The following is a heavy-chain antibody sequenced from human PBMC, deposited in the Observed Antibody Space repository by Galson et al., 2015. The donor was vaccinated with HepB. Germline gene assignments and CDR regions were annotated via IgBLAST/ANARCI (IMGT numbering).Heavy chain of an antibody. Sequence: SLRLSCAASGFTFSTYGMHWVRQAPGEGLEWVAVISFDGDNKNFADSVKGRFIISRDNSKNTVYLQMNSLRAEDTAVYYCAKDGAAYYYYGMDVWGQGTAVTVSS. J-gene: IGHJ6*02. CDR2: ISFDGDNK. V-gene: IGHV3-30*18. CDR3: AKDGAAYYYYGMDV. CDR1: GFTFSTYG. D-gene: IGHD3-16*01.